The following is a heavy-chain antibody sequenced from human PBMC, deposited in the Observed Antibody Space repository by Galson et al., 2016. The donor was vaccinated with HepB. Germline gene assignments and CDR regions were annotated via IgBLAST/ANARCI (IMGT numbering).Heavy chain of an antibody. V-gene: IGHV1-8*01. J-gene: IGHJ4*02. D-gene: IGHD1-14*01. CDR3: ARGIRNLLYSDY. Sequence: SVKVSCKASGYTFTNYDITWVRQAPGQGLEWMGWMNPSSANTGYAQKFRGRVTMTRDTSISTAFMELSSLTSEDTAIYYSARGIRNLLYSDYWAQGTLVTVSS. CDR2: MNPSSANT. CDR1: GYTFTNYD.